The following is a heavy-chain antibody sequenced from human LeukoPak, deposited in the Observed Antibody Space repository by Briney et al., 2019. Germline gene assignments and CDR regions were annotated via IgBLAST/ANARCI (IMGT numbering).Heavy chain of an antibody. CDR2: ISSSSSYI. Sequence: PGGSLRLSCAASGFTFSSYAMHWVRQAPGKGLEWVSSISSSSSYIYYADSVKGRFTISRDNAKNSLYLQMNSLRAEDTAVYYCARDMPYYYDSSGGDYWGQGTLVNVSS. V-gene: IGHV3-21*01. CDR1: GFTFSSYA. J-gene: IGHJ4*02. D-gene: IGHD3-22*01. CDR3: ARDMPYYYDSSGGDY.